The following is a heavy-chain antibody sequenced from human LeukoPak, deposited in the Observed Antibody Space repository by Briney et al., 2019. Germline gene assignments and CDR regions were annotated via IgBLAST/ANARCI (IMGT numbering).Heavy chain of an antibody. CDR3: ARRAPGYWVDY. CDR2: INHSGST. V-gene: IGHV4-38-2*01. D-gene: IGHD1-26*01. Sequence: SETLSLTCGVSGYSIGSGYHWGWIRQPPGKGLEWIGEINHSGSTNYNPSLKSRVTISVDTSKNQFSLKLSSVTAADTAVYYCARRAPGYWVDYWGQGTLVTVSS. J-gene: IGHJ4*02. CDR1: GYSIGSGYH.